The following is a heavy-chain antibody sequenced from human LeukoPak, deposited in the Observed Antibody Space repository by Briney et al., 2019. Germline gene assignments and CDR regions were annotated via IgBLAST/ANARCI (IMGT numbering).Heavy chain of an antibody. CDR1: GFTVSSNY. CDR3: ARARPYYYGSGSSPPLGY. J-gene: IGHJ4*02. V-gene: IGHV3-53*01. D-gene: IGHD3-10*01. Sequence: PGGSLRLSCAASGFTVSSNYMSWVRQAPGKGLEWVSVIYSGGSTYYADSVKGRFTTSRDNSKNTPYLQMNSLRAEDTAVYYCARARPYYYGSGSSPPLGYWGQGTLVTVSS. CDR2: IYSGGST.